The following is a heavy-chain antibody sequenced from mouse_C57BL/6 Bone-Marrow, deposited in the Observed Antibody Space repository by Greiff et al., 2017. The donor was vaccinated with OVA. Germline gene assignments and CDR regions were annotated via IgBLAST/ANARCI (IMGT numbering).Heavy chain of an antibody. CDR2: IDPENGDT. Sequence: VQLKESGAELVRPGASVKLSCTASGFNIKDDYMHWVKQRPEQGLEWIGWIDPENGDTEYASKFQGKATITADTSSNTAYLQLSSLTSEDTAVDYCTACGYNVWFAYWGQGTLVTVSA. D-gene: IGHD2-2*01. CDR3: TACGYNVWFAY. CDR1: GFNIKDDY. V-gene: IGHV14-4*01. J-gene: IGHJ3*01.